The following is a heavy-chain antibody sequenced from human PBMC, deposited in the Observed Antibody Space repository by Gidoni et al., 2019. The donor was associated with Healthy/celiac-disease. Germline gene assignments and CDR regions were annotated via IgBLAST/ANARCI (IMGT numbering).Heavy chain of an antibody. Sequence: EVQLVESGGGLVQPGGSLRPSCAASVFTFSSYEMNWVRQAPGKGLEWVSYISSSGSTIYYADSVKGRFTISRDNAKNSLYLQMNSLRAEDTAVYYCMTGAYYYGMDVWGQGTTVTVSS. CDR2: ISSSGSTI. CDR1: VFTFSSYE. J-gene: IGHJ6*02. V-gene: IGHV3-48*03. CDR3: MTGAYYYGMDV.